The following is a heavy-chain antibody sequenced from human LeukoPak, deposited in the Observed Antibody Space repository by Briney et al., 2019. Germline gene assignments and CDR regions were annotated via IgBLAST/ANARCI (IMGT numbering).Heavy chain of an antibody. CDR3: ARDRDYYDSSGFFDY. Sequence: GGSLRLSCAASGVTFSSYAMHWVRQAQGAGLERVAVISYDGSNKYYADSVKGRFTISRDNSKNTLYLQMNSLRAEDTAVYYCARDRDYYDSSGFFDYWGQGTLVTVSS. CDR2: ISYDGSNK. D-gene: IGHD3-22*01. V-gene: IGHV3-30-3*01. J-gene: IGHJ4*02. CDR1: GVTFSSYA.